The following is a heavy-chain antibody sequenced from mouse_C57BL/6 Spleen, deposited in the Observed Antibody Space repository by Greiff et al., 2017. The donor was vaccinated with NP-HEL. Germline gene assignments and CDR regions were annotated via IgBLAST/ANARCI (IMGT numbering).Heavy chain of an antibody. V-gene: IGHV3-6*01. CDR1: GYSITSGYY. CDR3: ARDGYYGSSYDWFAY. J-gene: IGHJ3*01. D-gene: IGHD1-1*01. CDR2: ISYDGSN. Sequence: ESGPGLVKPSQSLSLTCSVTGYSITSGYYWNWIRQFPGNKLEWMGYISYDGSNNYNPSLKNRISITRDTSKNQFFLKLNSVTTEDTATYYCARDGYYGSSYDWFAYWGQGTLVTVSA.